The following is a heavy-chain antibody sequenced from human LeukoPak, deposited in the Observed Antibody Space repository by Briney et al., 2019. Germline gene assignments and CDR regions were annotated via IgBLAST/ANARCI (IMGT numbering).Heavy chain of an antibody. CDR2: IDYSGST. CDR1: GDSISNHC. V-gene: IGHV4-59*08. Sequence: SETLSLTCTVSGDSISNHCWSWIRQPPGKGLEWIGYIDYSGSTKYKPSLKSRVTISLDSSKTQFSLKVSSVTAADTAVYYCATNAGPAALDAVDIWGQGTMVTVSS. D-gene: IGHD2-2*01. J-gene: IGHJ3*02. CDR3: ATNAGPAALDAVDI.